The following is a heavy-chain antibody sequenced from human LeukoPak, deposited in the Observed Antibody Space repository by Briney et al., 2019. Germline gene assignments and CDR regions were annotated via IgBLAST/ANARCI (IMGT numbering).Heavy chain of an antibody. CDR1: GYTLTDLS. Sequence: GASVKVSCKVSGYTLTDLSTHWVRQAPGKGLEWMGGLDPADGETIYAQKFQGRVTVTEDTSTDTAYMELNSLRSEDTAVYYCATHRTTVITGLVYWGQGTLVSVSS. V-gene: IGHV1-24*01. J-gene: IGHJ4*02. CDR2: LDPADGET. CDR3: ATHRTTVITGLVY. D-gene: IGHD4-17*01.